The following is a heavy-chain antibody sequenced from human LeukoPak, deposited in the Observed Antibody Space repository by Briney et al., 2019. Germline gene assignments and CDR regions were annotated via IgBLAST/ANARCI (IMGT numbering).Heavy chain of an antibody. V-gene: IGHV3-30*04. D-gene: IGHD5-12*01. CDR2: ISHDGSNK. Sequence: GRSLRLSCAASGFTLSNYAIHWVRQAPGKGLEWVAVISHDGSNKYYADSVKGRFTISRDNSKNTLYLQMNSLRTEDTAVYYCARGSRAIVATKFARGRYMDVWGKGTTVTVSS. CDR1: GFTLSNYA. J-gene: IGHJ6*03. CDR3: ARGSRAIVATKFARGRYMDV.